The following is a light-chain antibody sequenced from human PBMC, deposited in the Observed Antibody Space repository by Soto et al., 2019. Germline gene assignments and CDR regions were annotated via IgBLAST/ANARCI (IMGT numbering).Light chain of an antibody. CDR3: QQRTDWRLT. V-gene: IGKV3-11*01. J-gene: IGKJ4*01. CDR2: DAT. CDR1: QSVGSH. Sequence: ETVLTQSPATLSLSPGERATLSCRASQSVGSHLTWYRKSPGQAPRLLIYDATTRATGIPDRFSGSGSGTDFSLTITSLEPEDFAVYFCQQRTDWRLTFGGGTKGEIK.